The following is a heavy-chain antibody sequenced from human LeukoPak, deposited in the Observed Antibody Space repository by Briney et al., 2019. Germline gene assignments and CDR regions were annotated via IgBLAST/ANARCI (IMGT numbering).Heavy chain of an antibody. V-gene: IGHV3-23*01. Sequence: PGGSLRLSCAASGFTFSSCAMSWVRQAPGKGLEWVSSLTDSGDSTYYADSVRGRFTISRDNSKNTLYLQMNSLRAEDTALYYCAKDRSIGYDSAFDIWGQGTMVTVSS. J-gene: IGHJ3*02. CDR2: LTDSGDST. D-gene: IGHD5-12*01. CDR1: GFTFSSCA. CDR3: AKDRSIGYDSAFDI.